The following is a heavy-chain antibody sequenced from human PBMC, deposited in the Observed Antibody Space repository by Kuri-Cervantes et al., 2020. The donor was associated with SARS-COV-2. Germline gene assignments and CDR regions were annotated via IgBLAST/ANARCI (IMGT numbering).Heavy chain of an antibody. Sequence: GESLKISCAASGFTFSDYYMSWIRQAPGKGLEWVSYISSSGSTIYYADSVKGRFTISRDNAKNTLYLQMNSLRAEDTAVYYCARDTPTPADYDFWSGYRVFNGGFDYWGQGTLVTVSS. CDR2: ISSSGSTI. V-gene: IGHV3-11*04. D-gene: IGHD3-3*01. CDR1: GFTFSDYY. J-gene: IGHJ4*02. CDR3: ARDTPTPADYDFWSGYRVFNGGFDY.